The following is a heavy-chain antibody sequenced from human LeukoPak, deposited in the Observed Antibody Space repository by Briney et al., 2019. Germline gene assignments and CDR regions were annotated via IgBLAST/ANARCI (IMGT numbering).Heavy chain of an antibody. J-gene: IGHJ6*02. CDR2: IWYDGSNK. V-gene: IGHV3-33*08. D-gene: IGHD3-16*01. Sequence: PGGSLRLSCAASGFTFSSYAMHWVRQAPGKGLEWVAVIWYDGSNKHYVDSVKGRFTISRENSKNTLDLQMNSLRAEDTAVYYCARSGGGDYNYAMDVWGQGTTVTVSS. CDR1: GFTFSSYA. CDR3: ARSGGGDYNYAMDV.